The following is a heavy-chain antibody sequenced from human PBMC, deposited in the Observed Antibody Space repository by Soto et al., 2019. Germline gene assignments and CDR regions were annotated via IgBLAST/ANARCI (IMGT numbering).Heavy chain of an antibody. J-gene: IGHJ6*02. CDR2: IDPSDSYT. CDR1: GYSVTSYW. CDR3: ARGRVVPAASTPYGMDV. V-gene: IGHV5-10-1*01. D-gene: IGHD2-2*01. Sequence: PGESLKISCKGSGYSVTSYWSSWVRQMPGKGLEWMGRIDPSDSYTTYSPSFQGHVTISADKSISTAYLQWSSLKASDTAMYYCARGRVVPAASTPYGMDVWGQGTTVTVS.